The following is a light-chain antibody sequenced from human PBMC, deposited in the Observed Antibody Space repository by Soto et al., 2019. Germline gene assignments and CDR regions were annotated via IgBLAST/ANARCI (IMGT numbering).Light chain of an antibody. Sequence: DIVLTQSPGTLSLSPGGRATLSCRARQNVGTYLAWYRQRPGQAPSLLIYDASNRAPDIPARFTGSGSGTDFTLTISSPEPEDFAVYYCQQRFNRTTFGQGTRLEIK. J-gene: IGKJ5*01. CDR2: DAS. CDR3: QQRFNRTT. CDR1: QNVGTY. V-gene: IGKV3-11*01.